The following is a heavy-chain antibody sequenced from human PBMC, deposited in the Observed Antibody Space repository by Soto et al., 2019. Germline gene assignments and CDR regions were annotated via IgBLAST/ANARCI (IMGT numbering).Heavy chain of an antibody. CDR3: AKSSGWSITPY. CDR2: ISGSGGST. CDR1: GFTFSSYA. Sequence: GGSLRLSCAASGFTFSSYAMSWVRQAPGKGLEWVSAISGSGGSTYYADSVKGRFTISRNNSKNTLYLQMNSLRAEDTAVYYCAKSSGWSITPYWGQGTLVTVSS. J-gene: IGHJ4*02. D-gene: IGHD6-19*01. V-gene: IGHV3-23*01.